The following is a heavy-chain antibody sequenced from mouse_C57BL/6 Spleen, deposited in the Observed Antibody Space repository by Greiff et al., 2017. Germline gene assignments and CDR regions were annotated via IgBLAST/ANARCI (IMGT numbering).Heavy chain of an antibody. Sequence: QVQLKESGPELVKPGASVKLSCKASGYTFTSYDINWVKQRPGQGLEWIGWIYPRDGSTKYNEKFKGKATLTVDPSSSTAYMELHSLTSEDSAVYFGARSRNYDYYAMDYWGQGTSVTVSS. CDR3: ARSRNYDYYAMDY. CDR1: GYTFTSYD. J-gene: IGHJ4*01. CDR2: IYPRDGST. D-gene: IGHD2-1*01. V-gene: IGHV1-85*01.